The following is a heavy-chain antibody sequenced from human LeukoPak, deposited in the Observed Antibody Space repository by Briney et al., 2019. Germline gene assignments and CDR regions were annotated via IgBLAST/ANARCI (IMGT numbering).Heavy chain of an antibody. CDR3: ARGHTAVTRHFDF. CDR2: ISSSGSSI. Sequence: RGSLRLSCAASGFTFSSYSMSWIRQAPGKGLEWVPYISSSGSSIYYSDSVKGRFTISRDNDKNSLYLQMNSLGAEDTAVYYCARGHTAVTRHFDFWGQGTLVTVSS. CDR1: GFTFSSYS. D-gene: IGHD4-17*01. J-gene: IGHJ4*02. V-gene: IGHV3-48*04.